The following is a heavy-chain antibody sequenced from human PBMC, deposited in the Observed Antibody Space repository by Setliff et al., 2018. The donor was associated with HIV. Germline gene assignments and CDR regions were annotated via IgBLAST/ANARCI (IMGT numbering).Heavy chain of an antibody. CDR3: ARGALLAVFDFDH. V-gene: IGHV1-3*01. CDR2: INVGKGDT. CDR1: GYTFTTYS. Sequence: ASVKVSCKASGYTFTTYSLHWVRQAPGQSLEWMGWINVGKGDTKYSQDLQGRITITRDTTANTAYMELSSLRSDDTAVYFCARGALLAVFDFDHWGRGTQVTVXS. J-gene: IGHJ4*01. D-gene: IGHD1-26*01.